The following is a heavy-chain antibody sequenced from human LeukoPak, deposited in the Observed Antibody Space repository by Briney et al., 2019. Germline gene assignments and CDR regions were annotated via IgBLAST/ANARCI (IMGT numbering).Heavy chain of an antibody. V-gene: IGHV1-2*02. Sequence: ASVKVSCKASGYTFTAYYLHWVRQAPGQGLEWMGWINPNTGGTDYAQMFQGRVTMTRDTSINAAYMELRRVRSDDTAVYYCAKSAQYSSAWFTGSFDYWGQGTLVTVSS. J-gene: IGHJ4*02. CDR2: INPNTGGT. CDR3: AKSAQYSSAWFTGSFDY. CDR1: GYTFTAYY. D-gene: IGHD6-13*01.